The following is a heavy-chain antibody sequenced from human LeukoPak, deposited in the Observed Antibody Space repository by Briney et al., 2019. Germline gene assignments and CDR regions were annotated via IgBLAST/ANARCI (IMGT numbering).Heavy chain of an antibody. Sequence: SETLSLTCTVSVGSISSSSYYWGWIRQPPGKGLEWIGSIYYSGSTYYNPSLKSRVTISVDTSKNQFSLKLSSVTAADTAVHYCARAAPHYYGSGSYHDYWGQGTLVTVSS. D-gene: IGHD3-10*01. V-gene: IGHV4-39*07. CDR2: IYYSGST. CDR3: ARAAPHYYGSGSYHDY. CDR1: VGSISSSSYY. J-gene: IGHJ4*02.